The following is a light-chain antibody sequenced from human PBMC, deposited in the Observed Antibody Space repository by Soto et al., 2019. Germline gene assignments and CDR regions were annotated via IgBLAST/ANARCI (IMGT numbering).Light chain of an antibody. Sequence: QSALTQPASVSGSPGQSITISCTGSSSDVGGYNYVSWYQRHPGKAPKLMIFDVTDRPSGVSNLFSGSKSGNTAYLTISGLQAEDESDYYCSSYATSNTPYVVFGGGTQLTVL. CDR3: SSYATSNTPYVV. CDR2: DVT. V-gene: IGLV2-14*03. J-gene: IGLJ2*01. CDR1: SSDVGGYNY.